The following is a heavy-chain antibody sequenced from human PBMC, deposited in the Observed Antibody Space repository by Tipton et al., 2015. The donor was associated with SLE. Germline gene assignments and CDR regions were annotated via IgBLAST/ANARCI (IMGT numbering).Heavy chain of an antibody. CDR2: IRYDGSNK. Sequence: SGFTFSGYGMHWVRQAPGKGLEWVAFIRYDGSNKYYADSVKGRFTISRDNSKNTLYLQMNSLRAEDTAVYYCAKDLSKLWFGADFDLWGRGTLVTVSS. V-gene: IGHV3-30*02. J-gene: IGHJ2*01. D-gene: IGHD3-10*01. CDR1: GFTFSGYG. CDR3: AKDLSKLWFGADFDL.